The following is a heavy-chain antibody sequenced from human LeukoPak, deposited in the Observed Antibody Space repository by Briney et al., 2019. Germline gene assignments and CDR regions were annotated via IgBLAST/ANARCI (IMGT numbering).Heavy chain of an antibody. Sequence: ASVKVSCKASGYTFTGYYMHWVRQAPGQGLEWMGWINPNSGGTNYAQKFQGRVTMTRDTSISTAYMELSRLRSDGTAVYYCARTNILTGYRPFYFDYWGQGTLVTVSS. CDR2: INPNSGGT. CDR1: GYTFTGYY. V-gene: IGHV1-2*02. J-gene: IGHJ4*02. D-gene: IGHD3-9*01. CDR3: ARTNILTGYRPFYFDY.